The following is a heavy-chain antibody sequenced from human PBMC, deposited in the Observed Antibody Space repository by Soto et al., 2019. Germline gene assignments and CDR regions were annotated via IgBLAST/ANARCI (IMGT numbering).Heavy chain of an antibody. J-gene: IGHJ4*02. CDR2: ISGYNGNT. Sequence: QVQLVQSGAEVKKPGASVKVSCKTSGYAFTSYGVAWVRQAPGQGLEWMGWISGYNGNTNYAQKLQGRVTMTTATSTRTAYMELRSLRSDDTAVYYCARDPTCHFIEYWGQGTLVTVSS. CDR3: ARDPTCHFIEY. V-gene: IGHV1-18*01. CDR1: GYAFTSYG.